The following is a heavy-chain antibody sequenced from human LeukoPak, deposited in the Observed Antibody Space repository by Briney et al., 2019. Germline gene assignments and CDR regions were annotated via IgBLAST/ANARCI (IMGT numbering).Heavy chain of an antibody. J-gene: IGHJ4*02. Sequence: SETLSLTCTVSGGSISSYYWGWIRQPPGKGLEWIGSIYHSGSTYYNPSLKSRVTISVDTSKNQFSLKLSSVTAADTAVYYCERAPYDYVWGSYRYTGWVDYWGQGTLVTVSS. CDR2: IYHSGST. V-gene: IGHV4-38-2*02. D-gene: IGHD3-16*02. CDR3: ERAPYDYVWGSYRYTGWVDY. CDR1: GGSISSYY.